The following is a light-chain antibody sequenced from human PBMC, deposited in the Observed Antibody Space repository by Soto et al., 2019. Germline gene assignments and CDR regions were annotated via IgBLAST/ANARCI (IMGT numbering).Light chain of an antibody. V-gene: IGKV3-11*01. J-gene: IGKJ4*01. CDR3: QQRGTTLT. CDR2: DAS. Sequence: EIVLTQSPATLSLSPGERATLSCRASQSVSSYFAWYQQKPGQAPRLLIYDASNRATGIPARFSGSGSGTDFTLTISSLEPEDFAVYYCQQRGTTLTFGGGTKVEIK. CDR1: QSVSSY.